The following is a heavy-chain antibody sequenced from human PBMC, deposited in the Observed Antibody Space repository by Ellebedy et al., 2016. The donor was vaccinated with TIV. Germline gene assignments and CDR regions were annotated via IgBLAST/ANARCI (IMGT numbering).Heavy chain of an antibody. CDR1: GFTFSDYY. CDR3: ARAGDRNVLNRVWYFDL. Sequence: GESLKISXAASGFTFSDYYMSWIRQAPGKGLEWVSYISSSGSTIYYADSVKGRFTISRDNAKNSLYLQMNSLRAEDTAVYYCARAGDRNVLNRVWYFDLWGRGTLVTVSS. V-gene: IGHV3-11*01. D-gene: IGHD2-21*01. J-gene: IGHJ2*01. CDR2: ISSSGSTI.